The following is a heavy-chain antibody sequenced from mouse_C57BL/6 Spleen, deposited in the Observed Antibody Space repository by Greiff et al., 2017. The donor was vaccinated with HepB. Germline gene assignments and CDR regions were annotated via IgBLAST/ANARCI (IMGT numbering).Heavy chain of an antibody. Sequence: PSDSYTNYNQKFKGKATLTVDTSSSTAYMQLSSLTSEDSAVYYCARRGELYWYFDVWGTGTTVTVSS. CDR2: PSDSYT. J-gene: IGHJ1*03. V-gene: IGHV1-50*01. CDR3: ARRGELYWYFDV.